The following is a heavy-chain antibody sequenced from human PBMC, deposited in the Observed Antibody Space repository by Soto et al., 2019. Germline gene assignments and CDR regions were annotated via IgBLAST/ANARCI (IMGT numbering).Heavy chain of an antibody. CDR2: IAYDGRNK. Sequence: GGSLRLSCAASGFTFSSYAMHWVRQAPGKGLEWVAVIAYDGRNKYYADSVKGRFTISRDNSKNTLYLQMNSLRIEDTAVYYCAREMERVFDYWGQGTLVTVSS. CDR3: AREMERVFDY. D-gene: IGHD1-1*01. J-gene: IGHJ4*02. CDR1: GFTFSSYA. V-gene: IGHV3-30*04.